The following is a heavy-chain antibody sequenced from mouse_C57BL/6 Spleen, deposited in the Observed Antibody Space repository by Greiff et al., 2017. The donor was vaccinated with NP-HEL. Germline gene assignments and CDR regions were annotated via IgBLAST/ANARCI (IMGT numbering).Heavy chain of an antibody. V-gene: IGHV10-1*01. J-gene: IGHJ4*01. Sequence: EVQLVESGGGLVQPKGSLKLSCAASGFSFNTYAMNWVRQAPGKGLEWVARIRSKSNNYATYYADSVKDRFTISRDDSESMLYLQMNNLKTEDTAMYYCVRHRPDGYYRDYYAMDYWGQGTSVTVSS. D-gene: IGHD2-3*01. CDR1: GFSFNTYA. CDR3: VRHRPDGYYRDYYAMDY. CDR2: IRSKSNNYAT.